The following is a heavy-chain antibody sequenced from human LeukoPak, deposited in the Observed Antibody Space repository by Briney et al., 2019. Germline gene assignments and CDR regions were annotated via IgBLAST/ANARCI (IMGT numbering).Heavy chain of an antibody. J-gene: IGHJ6*02. CDR3: ARAPGYCSGGSCSYYYGMDV. CDR1: GGSFSSYS. D-gene: IGHD2-15*01. V-gene: IGHV4-34*01. Sequence: SETLSLTCAVYGGSFSSYSWSWIRQPPGKGLEWIGAINHSGSTNYHPSSKSRVTISVDTSKNQFSLKLSSVTAADTAVYYCARAPGYCSGGSCSYYYGMDVWGQGTTVTVSS. CDR2: INHSGST.